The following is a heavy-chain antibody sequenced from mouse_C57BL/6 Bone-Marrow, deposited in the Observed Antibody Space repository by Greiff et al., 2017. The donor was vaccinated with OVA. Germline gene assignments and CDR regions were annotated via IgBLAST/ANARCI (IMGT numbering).Heavy chain of an antibody. CDR1: GFSLTSYG. CDR3: ARHNDGSSYDWYFDV. CDR2: IWSDGSP. D-gene: IGHD1-1*01. J-gene: IGHJ1*03. Sequence: VKVVESGPGLVAPSQSLSITCTVSGFSLTSYGVHWVRQPPGQGLEWLVVIWSDGSPTYNSALKSSLSISKDNSKSQVLLKMNSLQTDDTAMYDGARHNDGSSYDWYFDVWGTGTTVTVSS. V-gene: IGHV2-6-1*01.